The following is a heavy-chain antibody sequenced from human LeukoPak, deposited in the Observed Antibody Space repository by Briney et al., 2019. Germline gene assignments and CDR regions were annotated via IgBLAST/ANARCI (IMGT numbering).Heavy chain of an antibody. CDR2: MNTNSDNI. Sequence: ASVKVSCKASGYTFTNYDINWVRQATGQGLEWMGWMNTNSDNIGYAQKFQGRVTITRDTSISTAYMELSSLRSDDTAVYFCARGNYDGYYFDSWGQGTLVTVFS. CDR1: GYTFTNYD. V-gene: IGHV1-8*01. CDR3: ARGNYDGYYFDS. J-gene: IGHJ4*02. D-gene: IGHD4-23*01.